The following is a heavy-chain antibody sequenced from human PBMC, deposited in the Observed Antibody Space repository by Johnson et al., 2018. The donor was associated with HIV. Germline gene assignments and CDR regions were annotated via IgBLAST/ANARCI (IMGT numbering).Heavy chain of an antibody. CDR2: IGTAGDT. D-gene: IGHD3-22*01. V-gene: IGHV3-13*01. Sequence: VHLVESGGGLAKPAWSPRLSCAASQFTFSSYAMHWVRQATGKGLEWVSAIGTAGDTYYPGSVKGRFTISRENAKNTLWLQMNSLRPEDTAVYYCAKGPRYPYYDSSVYPGGAFDIWGQGTMVTVSS. J-gene: IGHJ3*02. CDR1: QFTFSSYA. CDR3: AKGPRYPYYDSSVYPGGAFDI.